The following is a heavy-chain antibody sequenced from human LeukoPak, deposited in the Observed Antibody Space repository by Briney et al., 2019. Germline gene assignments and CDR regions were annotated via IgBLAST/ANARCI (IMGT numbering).Heavy chain of an antibody. CDR3: ARISGSYYPMGTLFDY. CDR1: GFTFSSYE. Sequence: PGGSLRLSCAASGFTFSSYEMNWVRQAPGKGLEWVSYISSSGSTIYYADSVKSRFTISRDNAKNSLYLQMNSLRAEDTAVYYCARISGSYYPMGTLFDYWGQGTLVTVSS. D-gene: IGHD3-10*01. CDR2: ISSSGSTI. V-gene: IGHV3-48*03. J-gene: IGHJ4*02.